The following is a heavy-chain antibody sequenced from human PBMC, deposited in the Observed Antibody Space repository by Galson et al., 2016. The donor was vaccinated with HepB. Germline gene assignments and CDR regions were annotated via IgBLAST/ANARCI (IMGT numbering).Heavy chain of an antibody. CDR1: GYALSELS. Sequence: SVKVSCKVSGYALSELSMHWVRQAPGKGLEWMGGLDPEDGKMIYAHKFQGRLTLTEDTSTDTAYMELSSLRSEDTAIYSCARLDSGITLDYWGQGALVIVSS. J-gene: IGHJ4*02. CDR3: ARLDSGITLDY. D-gene: IGHD1-26*01. CDR2: LDPEDGKM. V-gene: IGHV1-24*01.